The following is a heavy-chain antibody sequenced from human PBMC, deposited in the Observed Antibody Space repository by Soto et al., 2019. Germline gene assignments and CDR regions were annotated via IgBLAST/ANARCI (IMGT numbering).Heavy chain of an antibody. J-gene: IGHJ4*02. CDR1: GFTFSSYG. CDR2: ISYDGSNK. CDR3: AKWAGEPALRFLESQSIDY. D-gene: IGHD3-3*01. V-gene: IGHV3-30*18. Sequence: HPGGSLRLSCAASGFTFSSYGMHWVRQAPGKGLEWVAVISYDGSNKYYADSVKGRFTISRDNSKNTLYLQMNSLRAEDTAVYYCAKWAGEPALRFLESQSIDYWGQGTLVTVSS.